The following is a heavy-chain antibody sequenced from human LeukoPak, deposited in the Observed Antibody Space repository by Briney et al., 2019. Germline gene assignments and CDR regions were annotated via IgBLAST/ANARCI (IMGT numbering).Heavy chain of an antibody. CDR1: GGSISSGSYY. J-gene: IGHJ6*03. CDR3: AVTIDCSSTGCYAGYHYMDV. CDR2: IYTSGST. Sequence: SETLSLTCTVSGGSISSGSYYWSWIRQPAGKGLEWIERIYTSGSTNYNPSLKSRVTISVDTSKNQFSLKLSSVTAADTAVYYCAVTIDCSSTGCYAGYHYMDVWGKGTTVTVSS. V-gene: IGHV4-61*02. D-gene: IGHD2-2*01.